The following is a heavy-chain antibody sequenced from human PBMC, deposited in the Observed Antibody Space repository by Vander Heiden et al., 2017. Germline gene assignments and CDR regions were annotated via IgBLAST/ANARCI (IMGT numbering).Heavy chain of an antibody. CDR1: GGSISSGGYY. CDR2: IYYSGST. V-gene: IGHV4-31*03. CDR3: ARDSQLVVANTNSYYYGMDV. D-gene: IGHD3-22*01. J-gene: IGHJ6*02. Sequence: QVQLQESGPGLVKPAQTLSLTCTVSGGSISSGGYYCSWIRQLPGKGLEWIGYIYYSGSTYYNPSLKSRVTISVDTSKNQFSLKLSSVTAADTAVYYCARDSQLVVANTNSYYYGMDVWGQGTTVTVSS.